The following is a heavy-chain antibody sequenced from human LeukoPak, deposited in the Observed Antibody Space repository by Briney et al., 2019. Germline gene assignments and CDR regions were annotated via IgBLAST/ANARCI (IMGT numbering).Heavy chain of an antibody. CDR2: IIPILGIA. Sequence: SVKVSCKASGGTFSSYAISWLRQAPGQGLEWMGRIIPILGIANYAQKFQGRVTITADKSTSTAYMELSSLRSEDTAVYYCAREVNYFDYWGQGTLVTVSS. J-gene: IGHJ4*02. CDR1: GGTFSSYA. CDR3: AREVNYFDY. V-gene: IGHV1-69*04.